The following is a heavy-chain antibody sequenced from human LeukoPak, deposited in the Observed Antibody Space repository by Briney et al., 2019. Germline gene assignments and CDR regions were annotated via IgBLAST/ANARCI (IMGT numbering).Heavy chain of an antibody. J-gene: IGHJ4*02. Sequence: ASVKVSCKASGYTFTGYYMHWVRQAPGQGLEWMGRINPNSGGTNYAQKFQGRVTMTRDTSISTAYMELSRLRSDDTAVYYCAIARVTMIVVVTRRYWGQGTLVTVSS. CDR1: GYTFTGYY. V-gene: IGHV1-2*06. CDR2: INPNSGGT. D-gene: IGHD3-22*01. CDR3: AIARVTMIVVVTRRY.